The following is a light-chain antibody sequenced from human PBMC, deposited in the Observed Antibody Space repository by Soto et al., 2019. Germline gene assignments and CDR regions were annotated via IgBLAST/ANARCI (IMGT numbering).Light chain of an antibody. CDR1: NIANKS. CDR3: QVWDSSSDHRVV. J-gene: IGLJ2*01. Sequence: SYELTKAPSVSVAPGQTARITCGGNNIANKSVHWYQQKPGQAPVLVVYDDGDRPSGIPERFSGSNSGNTATLTITRVEAGDEADYHCQVWDSSSDHRVVFGGGTKLTVL. V-gene: IGLV3-21*02. CDR2: DDG.